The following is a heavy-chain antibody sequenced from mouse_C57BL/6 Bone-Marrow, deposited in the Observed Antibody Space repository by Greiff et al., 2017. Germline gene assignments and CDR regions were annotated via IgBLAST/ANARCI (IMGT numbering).Heavy chain of an antibody. J-gene: IGHJ4*01. D-gene: IGHD2-10*01. CDR3: ARCSYYGNYYYAMDY. Sequence: QVQLQQSGPELVKPGASVKISCKASGYAFSSSWMNWVKQRPGKGLEWIGRIYPGDGDTNYNGKFKGKATLTADKSSSTAYMQLSSLTSEDSAVYFCARCSYYGNYYYAMDYWGQGTSVTVSS. CDR1: GYAFSSSW. V-gene: IGHV1-82*01. CDR2: IYPGDGDT.